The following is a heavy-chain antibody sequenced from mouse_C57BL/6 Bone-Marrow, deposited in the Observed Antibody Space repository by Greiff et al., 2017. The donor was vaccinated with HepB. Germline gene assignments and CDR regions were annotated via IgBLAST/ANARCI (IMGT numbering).Heavy chain of an antibody. CDR3: ARDYGSSYVGYFDY. J-gene: IGHJ2*01. D-gene: IGHD1-1*01. V-gene: IGHV1-64*01. Sequence: QVQLQQPGAELVKPGASVKLSCKASGYTFTSYWMHWVKQRPGQGLEWIGMIHPNSGSTNYNEKFKSKATRTVDNSSSTAYMQLSSLTSEDSAVYYCARDYGSSYVGYFDYWGQGTTLTVSS. CDR1: GYTFTSYW. CDR2: IHPNSGST.